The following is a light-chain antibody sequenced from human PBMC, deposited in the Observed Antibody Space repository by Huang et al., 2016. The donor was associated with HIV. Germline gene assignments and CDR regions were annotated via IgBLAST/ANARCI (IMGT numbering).Light chain of an antibody. CDR3: TQATQFPFT. CDR1: ESLVHRDGNTY. V-gene: IGKV2-24*01. CDR2: RIS. Sequence: DIVLTQTPLSPPVTLGQPASISCRSSESLVHRDGNTYLSWLQQRPVQHPRLRIYRISNRLSGVPDIFSGSGAGTEFTLRISRVEAEYVGVYYCTQATQFPFTFGGGTKVEIK. J-gene: IGKJ4*01.